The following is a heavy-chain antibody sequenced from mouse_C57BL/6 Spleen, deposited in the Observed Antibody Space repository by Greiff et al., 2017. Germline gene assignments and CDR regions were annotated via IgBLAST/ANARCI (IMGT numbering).Heavy chain of an antibody. CDR3: ARATMCTRGGFGY. CDR1: GYTFTDYE. D-gene: IGHD2-14*01. Sequence: QVQLQQSGAELVRPGASVTLSCKASGYTFTDYEMHWVKQTPVHGLEWIGAIDPGTGGTAYNQKFKGKAILTADKSSSTAYMERRRLTSEDSAVYDGARATMCTRGGFGYWGEGTTLTVSS. J-gene: IGHJ2*01. V-gene: IGHV1-15*01. CDR2: IDPGTGGT.